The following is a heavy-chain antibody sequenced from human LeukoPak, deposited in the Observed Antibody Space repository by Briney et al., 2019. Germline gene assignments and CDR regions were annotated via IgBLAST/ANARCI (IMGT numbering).Heavy chain of an antibody. D-gene: IGHD2-15*01. CDR2: IYYSGST. CDR1: GGSISSYY. J-gene: IGHJ4*02. V-gene: IGHV4-59*01. CDR3: ARAYPFYCSGGSCSPYYFDY. Sequence: SETLSLTCTVSGGSISSYYWSWIRQPPGKGLEWIGYIYYSGSTNYNPSLKSRVTISVDTSKNQFSLKLSSVTAADTAVYYCARAYPFYCSGGSCSPYYFDYWGQGTLVTVSS.